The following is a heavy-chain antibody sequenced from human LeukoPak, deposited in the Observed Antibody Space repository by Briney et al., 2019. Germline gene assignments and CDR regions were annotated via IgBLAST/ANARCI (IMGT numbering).Heavy chain of an antibody. Sequence: GGSLRLSCAASGFTFSTFWMHWVRQAPGKGLVWVSRISSDGSITGYADSVKGRFTISRDNAKNTLYLQMNSLRAEDTAVYYCARHLNYYLDYWGQGTLVTVSS. J-gene: IGHJ4*02. CDR2: ISSDGSIT. D-gene: IGHD3-10*01. CDR3: ARHLNYYLDY. V-gene: IGHV3-74*01. CDR1: GFTFSTFW.